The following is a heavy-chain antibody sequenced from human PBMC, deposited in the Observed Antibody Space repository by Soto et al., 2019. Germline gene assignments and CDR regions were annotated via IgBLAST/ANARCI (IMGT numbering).Heavy chain of an antibody. V-gene: IGHV1-3*01. CDR1: GYTFTSYA. D-gene: IGHD2-21*02. Sequence: ASVKVSCKASGYTFTSYAIHWVRQAPGQKLEWMGWINAGNGNTKYSQKFQGRVTITRDTSANTAYMELSSLRSEDTAVYYCARDSPTGPPLYCGRDCSIDPRGQGTLVTVSS. CDR2: INAGNGNT. CDR3: ARDSPTGPPLYCGRDCSIDP. J-gene: IGHJ5*02.